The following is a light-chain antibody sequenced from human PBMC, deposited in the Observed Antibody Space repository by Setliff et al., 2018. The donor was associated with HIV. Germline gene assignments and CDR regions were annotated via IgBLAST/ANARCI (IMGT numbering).Light chain of an antibody. Sequence: QSALTQPASVSGSPGQSITISCTGTSSDVGGYNYVSWYQQHPGKVPKLMIYEVSNRPSGVSNRFSASKSGNTASLTISGLQAEDEADYYCSSYTSTSPLVFGTGTKVT. CDR1: SSDVGGYNY. V-gene: IGLV2-14*01. J-gene: IGLJ1*01. CDR2: EVS. CDR3: SSYTSTSPLV.